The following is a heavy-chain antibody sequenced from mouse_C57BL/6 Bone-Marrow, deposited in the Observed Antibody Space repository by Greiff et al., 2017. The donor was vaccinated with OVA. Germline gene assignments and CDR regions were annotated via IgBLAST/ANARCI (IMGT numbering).Heavy chain of an antibody. J-gene: IGHJ2*01. Sequence: QVQLQQPGAELVKPGASVKMSCKASGYTFTSYWITWVKQRPGQGLEWIGDIYPGSGSTTYNEKFKSKATLTVDTSSSTAYMQLSSLTSEDSAVYYCASLPIYGSSPYYFDYWGQGTTLTVSS. CDR3: ASLPIYGSSPYYFDY. V-gene: IGHV1-55*01. CDR2: IYPGSGST. CDR1: GYTFTSYW. D-gene: IGHD1-1*01.